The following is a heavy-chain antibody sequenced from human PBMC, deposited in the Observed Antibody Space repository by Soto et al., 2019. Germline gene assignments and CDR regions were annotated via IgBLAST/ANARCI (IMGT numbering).Heavy chain of an antibody. CDR3: ARATTTVTTSPTLGY. Sequence: EVQLVESGGGLVQPGGSLRLSCAASGFTFSSYWMHWVRQTPGKGLVRVSRIDREGSDTAYADSVKGRFTISRDNAKNTLYLQMNSLRAEDTAVYYCARATTTVTTSPTLGYWGQGTLVTVSS. CDR1: GFTFSSYW. D-gene: IGHD4-17*01. V-gene: IGHV3-74*01. J-gene: IGHJ4*02. CDR2: IDREGSDT.